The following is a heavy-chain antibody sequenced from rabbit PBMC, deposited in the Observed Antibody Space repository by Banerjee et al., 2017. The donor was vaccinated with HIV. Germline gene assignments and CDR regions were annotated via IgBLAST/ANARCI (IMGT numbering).Heavy chain of an antibody. CDR1: GFSFSSGYY. D-gene: IGHD4-1*01. CDR2: IYTGSGTT. Sequence: QSLEESGGDLVKPGASLTLTCTASGFSFSSGYYMCWVRQAPGKGLEWIGCIYTGSGTTDYASWVNGRFTIFRSTSLNTVTLQMTSLTAADTATYLCARDLAGVIGWNFNLWGQGTLVTVS. J-gene: IGHJ4*01. CDR3: ARDLAGVIGWNFNL. V-gene: IGHV1S40*01.